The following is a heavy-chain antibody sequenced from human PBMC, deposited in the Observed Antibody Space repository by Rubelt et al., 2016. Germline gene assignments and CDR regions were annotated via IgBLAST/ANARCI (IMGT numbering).Heavy chain of an antibody. CDR3: ARDRGTSFNGLDI. Sequence: EVKKPGASVKVSCKASGYTFSAYYMHWVRQAPGQGLEWMGWINPKSGGTNFAQTFPGWVTVTRDTSISTAYMELSRLRSEDTAVYYCARDRGTSFNGLDIWGQGTTVTVSS. CDR1: GYTFSAYY. CDR2: INPKSGGT. V-gene: IGHV1-2*04. J-gene: IGHJ6*02.